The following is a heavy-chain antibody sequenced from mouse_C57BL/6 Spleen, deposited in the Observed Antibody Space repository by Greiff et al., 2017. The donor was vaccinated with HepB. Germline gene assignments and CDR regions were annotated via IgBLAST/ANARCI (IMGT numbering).Heavy chain of an antibody. CDR1: GYSFTSYY. Sequence: QVQLQQSGPELVKPGASVKISCKASGYSFTSYYIHWVKQRPGQGLEWIGWIYPGSGNTKYNEKFKGKATLTADTSSSTAYMQLSSLTSEDSAVYYCARQGDYDRAFAYWGQGTLVTVSA. CDR2: IYPGSGNT. V-gene: IGHV1-66*01. J-gene: IGHJ3*01. D-gene: IGHD2-4*01. CDR3: ARQGDYDRAFAY.